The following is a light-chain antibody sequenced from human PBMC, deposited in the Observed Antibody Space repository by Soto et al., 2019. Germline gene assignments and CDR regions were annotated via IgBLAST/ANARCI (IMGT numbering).Light chain of an antibody. V-gene: IGKV3-20*01. CDR3: QQYGSSPPIT. J-gene: IGKJ5*01. CDR2: GES. Sequence: EIVLTQSPGTLSLSPGERATLSCRASQSVSSSYLAWYQQKPGQAPRLLIYGESSRATGIPDRFSGSGSGTEFTLTISRLEPEDFAVYYCQQYGSSPPITFGQGTRLEIK. CDR1: QSVSSSY.